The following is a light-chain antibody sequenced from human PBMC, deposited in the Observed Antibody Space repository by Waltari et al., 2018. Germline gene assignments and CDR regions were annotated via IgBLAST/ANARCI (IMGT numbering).Light chain of an antibody. CDR2: GAS. CDR1: QSISIN. J-gene: IGKJ1*01. V-gene: IGKV3-15*01. CDR3: QQFNDWPRT. Sequence: VMTHSPATLSMSRGERATLSRRASQSISINLVWYQQKPGKAPRLLIYGASTRASGVPARFSGSGSGTEFTLTISSLQSEDFAVYYCQQFNDWPRTFGHGTKVEIK.